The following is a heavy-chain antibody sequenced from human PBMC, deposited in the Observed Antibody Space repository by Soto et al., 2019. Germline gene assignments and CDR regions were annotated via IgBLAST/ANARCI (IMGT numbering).Heavy chain of an antibody. D-gene: IGHD2-2*01. CDR2: VDTAGGT. V-gene: IGHV3-13*04. CDR1: GFTFSSHD. CDR3: AREIPSPGNWYCDL. J-gene: IGHJ2*01. Sequence: EVQLVESGGGLVQPGGSLRLSCAASGFTFSSHDMHWVRQGTGKGLEWVSGVDTAGGTYYPVSVKGRFTISRDNAKNSMYLQMNSLGATDTAVYYCAREIPSPGNWYCDLWGSGTLVTVSS.